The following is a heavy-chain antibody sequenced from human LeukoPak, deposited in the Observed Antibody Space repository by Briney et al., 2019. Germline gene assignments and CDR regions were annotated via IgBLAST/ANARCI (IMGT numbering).Heavy chain of an antibody. J-gene: IGHJ4*02. CDR2: IYNNGDT. CDR3: AGDQTRPPQGDY. V-gene: IGHV3-53*01. CDR1: GFSVRTNY. Sequence: GGSLRLSCAASGFSVRTNYMSWVRQAPGKGLEWVSVIYNNGDTYYPDSVRGRFTISRDNFKNTLYLQMNSLRAEDTAVYYCAGDQTRPPQGDYWGQGTLVTVSS.